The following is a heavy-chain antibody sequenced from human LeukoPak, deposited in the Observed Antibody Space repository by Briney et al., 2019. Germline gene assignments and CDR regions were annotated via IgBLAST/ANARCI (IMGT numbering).Heavy chain of an antibody. CDR2: ISSSSSNYI. D-gene: IGHD3-22*01. V-gene: IGHV3-21*01. CDR1: GFTFSSYS. CDR3: ARDPYYYDSSGYYRN. J-gene: IGHJ4*02. Sequence: GGSLRLSCAASGFTFSSYSMNWVRQAPGKGLEWVSSISSSSSNYIYYADSVKGRFTISRDNAKNTLYLQMNSLRAEDTAVYYCARDPYYYDSSGYYRNWGQGTLVTVSS.